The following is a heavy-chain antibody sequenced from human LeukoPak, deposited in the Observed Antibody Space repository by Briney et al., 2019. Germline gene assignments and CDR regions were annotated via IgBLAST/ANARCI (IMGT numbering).Heavy chain of an antibody. D-gene: IGHD2-2*01. CDR3: ARSGQVYQLEEYFQH. J-gene: IGHJ1*01. CDR2: IRYDGSNK. CDR1: GFTFSSYG. Sequence: SGGSLRLSCAASGFTFSSYGMHWVRQAPGKGLEWVAFIRYDGSNKYYADSVKGRFTISRDNSKNTLYLQMNSLRAEDTAVYYCARSGQVYQLEEYFQHWGQGTLVTVSS. V-gene: IGHV3-30*02.